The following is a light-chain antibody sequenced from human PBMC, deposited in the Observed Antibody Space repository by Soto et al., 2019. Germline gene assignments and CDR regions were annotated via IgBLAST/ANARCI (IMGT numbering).Light chain of an antibody. J-gene: IGLJ3*02. CDR3: GTWDSSLSASSWV. CDR2: ENN. V-gene: IGLV1-51*02. Sequence: QSVLTQPPSVSAAPGQKVTISCSGSSSNIGNNYVSWYQQLPGTAPKLLIYENNKRPSGIPDRFSGSKSGTSATLGITGLQTGDEADYYCGTWDSSLSASSWVFGGGTKVT. CDR1: SSNIGNNY.